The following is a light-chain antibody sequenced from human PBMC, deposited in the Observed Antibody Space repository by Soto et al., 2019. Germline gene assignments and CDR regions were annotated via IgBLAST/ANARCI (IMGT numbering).Light chain of an antibody. CDR3: QQYGSSPLVT. J-gene: IGKJ5*01. V-gene: IGKV3-20*01. Sequence: ESVLTQSPGTLSLSPGERATLSCRASQRVSSSYLAWYQQKPGLAPRLLIYGASSRATGVPDRFSGSGSGTDFTLTISRLEPEDFSLYYCQQYGSSPLVTFGQGTRLEI. CDR2: GAS. CDR1: QRVSSSY.